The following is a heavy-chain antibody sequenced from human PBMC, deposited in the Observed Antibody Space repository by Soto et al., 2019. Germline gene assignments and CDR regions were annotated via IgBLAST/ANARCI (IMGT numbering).Heavy chain of an antibody. CDR1: GFTFSNAW. J-gene: IGHJ4*02. CDR3: IVRYPYCFDY. CDR2: IKSKTDGGTT. Sequence: EVQLVESGGGLVKPGGSLRLSCAASGFTFSNAWMNWVRQAPGKGLEWVGRIKSKTDGGTTDYAAPGKGRFTISRDDSKNMLYLQMNSLKTEDTAVYYCIVRYPYCFDYWGQGTLVTVSS. V-gene: IGHV3-15*07. D-gene: IGHD2-21*01.